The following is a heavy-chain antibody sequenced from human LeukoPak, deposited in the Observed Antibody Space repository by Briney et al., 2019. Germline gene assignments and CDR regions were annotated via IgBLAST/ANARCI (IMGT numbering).Heavy chain of an antibody. J-gene: IGHJ5*02. CDR3: ARRDGGYSSSWSQYNWFDP. CDR1: GGSISSSSYY. V-gene: IGHV4-39*01. Sequence: NPSETLSLTCTVSGGSISSSSYYWGWIRQPPGKGLEWIVSIYYSGSTYYNPSPKSRVTISVDTSKNQFSLKLSSVTAADTAVYYCARRDGGYSSSWSQYNWFDPWGQGTLVTVSS. D-gene: IGHD6-13*01. CDR2: IYYSGST.